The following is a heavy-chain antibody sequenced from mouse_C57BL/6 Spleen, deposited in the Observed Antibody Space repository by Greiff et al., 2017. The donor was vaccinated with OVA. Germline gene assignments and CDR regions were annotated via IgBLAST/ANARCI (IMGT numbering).Heavy chain of an antibody. J-gene: IGHJ2*01. V-gene: IGHV1-26*01. CDR2: INPNNGGT. CDR1: GYTFTDYY. D-gene: IGHD4-1*01. CDR3: ATGTGDFDY. Sequence: EVQLQQSGPELVKPGASVKISCKASGYTFTDYYMNWVKQSHGKSLEWIGDINPNNGGTSYNQKFKGKATLTVDKSSSTAYMELRSLTSEDSAVYYCATGTGDFDYWGKGTTLTVSS.